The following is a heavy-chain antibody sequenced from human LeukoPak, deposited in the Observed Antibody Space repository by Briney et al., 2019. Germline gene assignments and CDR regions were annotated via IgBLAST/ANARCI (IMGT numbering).Heavy chain of an antibody. D-gene: IGHD4-11*01. Sequence: SVKVSCKASGGTFSSYAISWVRQAPGQGLEWMGGIIPIFGTANYAQKFQGRVRITADESTSTAYMELSSLRSEDTAVYYCARGTYSNYEGWFDPWGQGTLVTVSS. CDR1: GGTFSSYA. J-gene: IGHJ5*02. V-gene: IGHV1-69*13. CDR3: ARGTYSNYEGWFDP. CDR2: IIPIFGTA.